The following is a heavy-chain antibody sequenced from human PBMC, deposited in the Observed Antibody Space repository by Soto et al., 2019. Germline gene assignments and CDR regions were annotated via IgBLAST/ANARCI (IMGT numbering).Heavy chain of an antibody. D-gene: IGHD2-2*01. CDR1: GGSFSGYY. CDR2: INHSGST. CDR3: ARADIVVVPAADKEDHWFDP. V-gene: IGHV4-34*01. J-gene: IGHJ5*02. Sequence: SETLSLTCAVYGGSFSGYYWSWIRQPPGKGLEWIGEINHSGSTNYNPSLKSRVTISVDTSKNQFSLKLSSVTAADTAVYYCARADIVVVPAADKEDHWFDPWGQGTLVTVSS.